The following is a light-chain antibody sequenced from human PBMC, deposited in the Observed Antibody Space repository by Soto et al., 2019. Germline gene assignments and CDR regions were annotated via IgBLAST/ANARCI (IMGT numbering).Light chain of an antibody. Sequence: EIVLTQSRGTLSLSPGPRPTLGCRASQSVSSSYLAWYQQKPGQAPRLLIYGASSRATGIPGRFSGSGSGTDFTLTISRLEPEDFALYYCQQYGSSPHFGQGTRLEIK. CDR2: GAS. CDR1: QSVSSSY. J-gene: IGKJ5*01. CDR3: QQYGSSPH. V-gene: IGKV3-20*01.